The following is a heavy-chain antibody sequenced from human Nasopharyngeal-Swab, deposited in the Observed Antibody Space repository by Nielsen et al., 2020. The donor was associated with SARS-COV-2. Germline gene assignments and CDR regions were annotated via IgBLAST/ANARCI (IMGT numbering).Heavy chain of an antibody. CDR1: GSSFSSYG. Sequence: VGSLRLSCAASGSSFSSYGMHWVRQAPGKGLEWVAVISHDGRGNVYADSVKGRFTISRDNSTLYLQMNSLRAEDTAEYFCAKDGVRLNGIDVWGQGTTVTVSS. D-gene: IGHD3-16*01. CDR3: AKDGVRLNGIDV. J-gene: IGHJ6*02. CDR2: ISHDGRGN. V-gene: IGHV3-30*18.